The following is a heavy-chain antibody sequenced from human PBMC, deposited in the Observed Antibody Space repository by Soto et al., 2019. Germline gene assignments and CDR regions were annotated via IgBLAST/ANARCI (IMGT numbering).Heavy chain of an antibody. CDR1: GFTFSSYA. V-gene: IGHV3-23*01. Sequence: PGGSLRLPCAASGFTFSSYAMSWVRQAPGKGLEWVSAISCSGGSTYYADSVKGRFTISRDNSKNTLYLQMNSLRAEDTAVPYCARGLDYCARGYWGQGTLVTVSS. CDR3: ARGLDYCARGY. CDR2: ISCSGGST. D-gene: IGHD4-17*01. J-gene: IGHJ4*02.